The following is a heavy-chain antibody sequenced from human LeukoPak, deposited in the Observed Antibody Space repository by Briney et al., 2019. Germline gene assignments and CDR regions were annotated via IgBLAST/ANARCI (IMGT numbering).Heavy chain of an antibody. Sequence: GGSLRLSCAASGFTFDDYGMSWVRQAPGKGLEWVSGINWNGGSTGYADSVKGRFTISRDNAKNSLYLQMNSLRAEDTALYYSARGDPYDSSGPLDYWGQGTLVTVSS. V-gene: IGHV3-20*04. CDR3: ARGDPYDSSGPLDY. D-gene: IGHD3-22*01. CDR2: INWNGGST. J-gene: IGHJ4*02. CDR1: GFTFDDYG.